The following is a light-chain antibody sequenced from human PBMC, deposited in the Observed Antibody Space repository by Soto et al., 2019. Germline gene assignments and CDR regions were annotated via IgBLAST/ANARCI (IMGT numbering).Light chain of an antibody. CDR3: QQYNRAWT. J-gene: IGKJ1*01. Sequence: DIQMTQSPSPLSASVGDRVTITCRSSQSISSWLAWYQQKPGKAPKLLIYKASSLESGVPSRFSGSGSGTEFTLTISSLRPDDFATYYCQQYNRAWTFGQGTKVDI. V-gene: IGKV1-5*03. CDR2: KAS. CDR1: QSISSW.